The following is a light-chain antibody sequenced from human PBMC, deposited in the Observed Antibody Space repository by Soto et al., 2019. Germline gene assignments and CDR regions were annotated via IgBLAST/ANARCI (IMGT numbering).Light chain of an antibody. V-gene: IGKV1-5*03. J-gene: IGKJ2*01. Sequence: DIQMTQSPSTLSASVGDRVTITCRASQSISSWLAWYEQKPGKAPKLLIYKASSLESGVPSRFSGSGSGTEFTLTISSLQPDDFATYYCQQYNSYPYTFGQGTKLEIK. CDR3: QQYNSYPYT. CDR1: QSISSW. CDR2: KAS.